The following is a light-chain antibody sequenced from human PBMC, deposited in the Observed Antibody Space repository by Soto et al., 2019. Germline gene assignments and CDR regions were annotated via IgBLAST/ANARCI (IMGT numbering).Light chain of an antibody. CDR2: GAS. Sequence: DIQLTQSPSFLSASVGDRVTITCRASQGISSYLAWYQQKPGKAPKLLIYGASTLQNGVPSTFSGSGSGTEFTLTISSLQHEDFATYYCQQLNSYPRTFGQGTKVDIK. V-gene: IGKV1-9*01. CDR3: QQLNSYPRT. CDR1: QGISSY. J-gene: IGKJ1*01.